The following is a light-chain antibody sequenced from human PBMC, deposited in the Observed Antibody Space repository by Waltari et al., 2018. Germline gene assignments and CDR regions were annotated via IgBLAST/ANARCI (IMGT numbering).Light chain of an antibody. Sequence: DIVLTQSPNFQSVTPKENVTITCRASQSIGTRIHWYQQNPDQSPKPLIKYASQSFSGVPSRFSGSGSGTDFTLTINSLEAEDAATYYCHQSYTLPRTFGQGTKVEIK. J-gene: IGKJ1*01. CDR3: HQSYTLPRT. CDR2: YAS. V-gene: IGKV6-21*01. CDR1: QSIGTR.